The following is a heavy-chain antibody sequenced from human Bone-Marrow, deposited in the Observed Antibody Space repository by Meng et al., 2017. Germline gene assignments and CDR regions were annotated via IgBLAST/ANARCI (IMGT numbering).Heavy chain of an antibody. CDR1: GAAVSSGYW. CDR2: FHHSGTT. CDR3: AASSGWYRIDS. J-gene: IGHJ4*02. Sequence: QLQESGPGLVTPSGPRSLTFGAPGAAVSSGYWWTWVRQPPGKGLEWIGEFHHSGTTNYNPSLRSRVTISVDTSKNQFSLRLTSVTAADTAVYYCAASSGWYRIDSWGQGTLVTVSS. V-gene: IGHV4-4*02. D-gene: IGHD6-19*01.